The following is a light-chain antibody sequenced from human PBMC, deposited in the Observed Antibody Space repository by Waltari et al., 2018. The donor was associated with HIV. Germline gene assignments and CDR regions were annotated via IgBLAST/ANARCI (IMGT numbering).Light chain of an antibody. J-gene: IGLJ3*02. V-gene: IGLV2-14*03. Sequence: QSPLHQPASVSASPGQSITISCPGVSHVVDFYIFVSWYQQHPGKAPQLIIYAVSSRPSGISSRFVGSKSGVTASLTISGLQAEDEAVYFCSSFASQGSPMFGGGTKLTV. CDR3: SSFASQGSPM. CDR2: AVS. CDR1: SHVVDFYIF.